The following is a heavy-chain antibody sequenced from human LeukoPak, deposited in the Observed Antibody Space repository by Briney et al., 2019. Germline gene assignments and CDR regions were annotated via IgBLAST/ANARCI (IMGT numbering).Heavy chain of an antibody. CDR2: IGTAGDT. CDR3: ARVAKERVSGVYYFDY. Sequence: GGSLRLSCAASGFTFSVYDMHCVRQATGKGLEWVSAIGTAGDTYYTGSVKGRFTISRENAKNSLYLQMNSLRAGDTAVYYCARVAKERVSGVYYFDYWGQGTLVTVSS. J-gene: IGHJ4*02. D-gene: IGHD1-1*01. CDR1: GFTFSVYD. V-gene: IGHV3-13*01.